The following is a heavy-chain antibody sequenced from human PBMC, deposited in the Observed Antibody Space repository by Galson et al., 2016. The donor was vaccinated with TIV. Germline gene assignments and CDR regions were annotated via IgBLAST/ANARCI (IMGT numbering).Heavy chain of an antibody. CDR1: GGTFTTYV. CDR3: ATDRNTAFETYYHYYGMDV. J-gene: IGHJ6*02. CDR2: IIPLFGTA. D-gene: IGHD3-10*01. Sequence: SVKVSCKASGGTFTTYVFNWLRQAPGQGLEWMGEIIPLFGTANYAQKFQGRVRISADESTNTAHLELNSLKSEDSAVYYCATDRNTAFETYYHYYGMDVWGQGTTVTVSS. V-gene: IGHV1-69*13.